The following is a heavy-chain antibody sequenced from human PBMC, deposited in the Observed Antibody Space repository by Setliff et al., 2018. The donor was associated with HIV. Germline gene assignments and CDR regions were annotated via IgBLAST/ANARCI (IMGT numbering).Heavy chain of an antibody. CDR3: ASIEWAAMVPVDY. Sequence: GVLRLSCATSGFTFDSYSIIWVRQAPGKGLEWVSYISGLGGGTIYYADSVRGRFTISRDNAKSTLYLQMNSLRAEDTAVYYCASIEWAAMVPVDYWGQGTLVTVSS. D-gene: IGHD5-18*01. CDR2: ISGLGGGTI. CDR1: GFTFDSYS. V-gene: IGHV3-48*04. J-gene: IGHJ4*02.